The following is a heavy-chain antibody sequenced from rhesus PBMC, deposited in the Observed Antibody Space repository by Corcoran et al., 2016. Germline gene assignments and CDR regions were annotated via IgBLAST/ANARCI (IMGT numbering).Heavy chain of an antibody. CDR1: GGSISSYW. V-gene: IGHV4-147*01. CDR3: AKGVLGATFFDY. Sequence: QVQLQESGPGVVKPSETLSLTCAVSGGSISSYWWGLIRQPPGKGLELIGQILGGSGNTSYNPSLKRRVTMSRDKSKNQFCLKLSAVTAADTAVYYCAKGVLGATFFDYWGQGVLVTVSS. J-gene: IGHJ4*01. D-gene: IGHD1-44*02. CDR2: ILGGSGNT.